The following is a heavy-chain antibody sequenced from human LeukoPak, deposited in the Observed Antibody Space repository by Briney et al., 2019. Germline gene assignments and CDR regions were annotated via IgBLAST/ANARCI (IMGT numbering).Heavy chain of an antibody. CDR2: IRVGDVT. V-gene: IGHV3-53*01. CDR3: AREDNGGATDDGFDV. D-gene: IGHD3-16*01. J-gene: IGHJ3*01. Sequence: GGSLRLSCAASGFAVSNKFMYWVRQAPGKGLEWVSVIRVGDVTHYADSVKGRFTTSRDTSKNAVYLQMESLRVEDTAVYYCAREDNGGATDDGFDVWGHGTVVIVSS. CDR1: GFAVSNKF.